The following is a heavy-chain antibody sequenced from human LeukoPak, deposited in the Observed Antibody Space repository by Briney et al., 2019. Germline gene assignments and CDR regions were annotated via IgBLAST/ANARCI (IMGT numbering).Heavy chain of an antibody. CDR2: ISYDGSNK. CDR1: GFTFSSYA. Sequence: QPGRSLRLSCAASGFTFSSYAMHWVRQAPGKGLEWVSAISYDGSNKYYADSVKGRFTLSRDNYKITLYMQMNSLRAEDTAVYECARIGRLKVVLVYWGQGTLVTVSS. J-gene: IGHJ4*02. D-gene: IGHD2-15*01. V-gene: IGHV3-30*04. CDR3: ARIGRLKVVLVY.